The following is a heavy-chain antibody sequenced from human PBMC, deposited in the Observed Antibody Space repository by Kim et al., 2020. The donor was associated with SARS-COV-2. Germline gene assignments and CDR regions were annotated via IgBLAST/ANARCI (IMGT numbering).Heavy chain of an antibody. J-gene: IGHJ3*02. CDR2: INPSGGST. CDR1: GYTFTSYY. CDR3: ARDSQTNVDAFDI. V-gene: IGHV1-46*01. Sequence: ASVKVSCKASGYTFTSYYMHWVRQAPGQGLEWMGIINPSGGSTSYAQKFQGRVTMTRDTSTSAVYMELSSLRSEDTAVYYCARDSQTNVDAFDIWGQGTMVTVSS.